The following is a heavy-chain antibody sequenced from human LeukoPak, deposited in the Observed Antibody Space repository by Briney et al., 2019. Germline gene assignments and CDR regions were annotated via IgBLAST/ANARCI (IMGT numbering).Heavy chain of an antibody. CDR2: INHSGST. V-gene: IGHV4-34*01. J-gene: IGHJ4*02. D-gene: IGHD2-15*01. Sequence: SETLSLTCAVYGGSFSGYYWSWIRQPPGKGLEWIGEINHSGSTNYNPSLKSRVTISVDTSKNQFSLKLSSVTAADTAVYYCARWVVAATPYYFDYWGQGTLVTVSS. CDR3: ARWVVAATPYYFDY. CDR1: GGSFSGYY.